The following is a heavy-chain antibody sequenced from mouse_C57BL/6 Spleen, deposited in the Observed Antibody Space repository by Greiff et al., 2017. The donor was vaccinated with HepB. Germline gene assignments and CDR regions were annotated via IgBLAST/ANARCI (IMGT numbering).Heavy chain of an antibody. CDR1: GYTFTDYY. CDR2: IYPGSGNT. J-gene: IGHJ4*01. Sequence: QVQLQQSGAELVRPGASVKLSCKASGYTFTDYYINWVKQRPGQGLEWIARIYPGSGNTYYNEKFKGEATLTAEKSSSTAYMQLSSLTSEDSAVYFCARRIYYDAEGAMDYWGQGTSVTVSS. D-gene: IGHD2-4*01. V-gene: IGHV1-76*01. CDR3: ARRIYYDAEGAMDY.